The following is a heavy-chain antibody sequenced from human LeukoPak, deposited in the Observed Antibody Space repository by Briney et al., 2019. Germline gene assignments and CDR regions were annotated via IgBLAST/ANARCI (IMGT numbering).Heavy chain of an antibody. J-gene: IGHJ4*02. CDR3: TTNQIMIREYYFDY. V-gene: IGHV3-33*01. D-gene: IGHD3-16*01. CDR1: GFTFSDHG. Sequence: GRSLRLSCAASGFTFSDHGMHWVRQAPGKGLEWVAVIWYDGSNKYYADSVKGRFTISRDNSKNTLYLQMNSLRAEDTAVYYCTTNQIMIREYYFDYWGQGTLVTVSS. CDR2: IWYDGSNK.